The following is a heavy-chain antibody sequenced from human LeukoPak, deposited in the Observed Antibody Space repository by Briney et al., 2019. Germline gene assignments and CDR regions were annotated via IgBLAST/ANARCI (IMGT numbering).Heavy chain of an antibody. Sequence: PGGSLRLSCAGSGFTFSNYAMTWVRQAPGKGLEWVSSISGKSERIYYSESVKGRFTISRDNSRNTMTLQMNSLRAEDTAVYYCARGYYYDSSGYYPFDYWGQGTLVTVSS. V-gene: IGHV3-23*01. J-gene: IGHJ4*02. D-gene: IGHD3-22*01. CDR2: ISGKSERI. CDR3: ARGYYYDSSGYYPFDY. CDR1: GFTFSNYA.